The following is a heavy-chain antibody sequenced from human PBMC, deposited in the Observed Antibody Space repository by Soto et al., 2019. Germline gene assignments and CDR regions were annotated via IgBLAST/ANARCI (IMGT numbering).Heavy chain of an antibody. V-gene: IGHV3-23*01. CDR2: ISGIEDNI. CDR3: ARDLSLDYGMDV. CDR1: GFPFSNYY. J-gene: IGHJ6*02. D-gene: IGHD3-3*02. Sequence: GGSLRLSCVASGFPFSNYYMDWVRQAPGKGLEWVAVISGIEDNIHYADSVKGRFTISRDNSMNTLYLQMNSLRSDDTAVYYCARDLSLDYGMDVWGQGTTVTVSS.